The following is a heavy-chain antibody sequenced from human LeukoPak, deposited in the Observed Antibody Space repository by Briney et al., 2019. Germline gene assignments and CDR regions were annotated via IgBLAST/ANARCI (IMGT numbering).Heavy chain of an antibody. CDR3: AKYYYDSSGYYGDAFDI. CDR1: GFTFSNYA. J-gene: IGHJ3*02. D-gene: IGHD3-22*01. V-gene: IGHV3-23*01. CDR2: ISGSDGST. Sequence: GGSLRLSCAASGFTFSNYAMNWVRQAPGKGLEWVSSISGSDGSTYYADSVKGRFTISRDNSKNTLYLQMNSLRAEDTAVYYRAKYYYDSSGYYGDAFDIWGQGTMVTVSS.